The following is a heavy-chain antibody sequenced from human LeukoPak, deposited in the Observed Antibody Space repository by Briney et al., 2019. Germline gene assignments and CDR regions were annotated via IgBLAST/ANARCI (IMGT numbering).Heavy chain of an antibody. V-gene: IGHV3-66*01. Sequence: GGSLRLSCAASGFLVSSKYMSWVRQAPGKGLEWVSVIYSGGSTYYADSVEGRFTISRDNSKNTVYLQMNSLRAEDTAVYYCVRVDDYGDYPYYFDSWGQGTLVTVSS. CDR1: GFLVSSKY. J-gene: IGHJ4*02. CDR3: VRVDDYGDYPYYFDS. CDR2: IYSGGST. D-gene: IGHD4-17*01.